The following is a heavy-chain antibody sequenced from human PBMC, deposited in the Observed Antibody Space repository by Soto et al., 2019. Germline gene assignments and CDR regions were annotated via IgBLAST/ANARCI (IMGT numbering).Heavy chain of an antibody. V-gene: IGHV3-23*01. J-gene: IGHJ1*01. CDR2: ISGGGGNT. D-gene: IGHD1-1*01. Sequence: GGSLRLSCAASGFTFSSYAMGWVRQAPGKGLEWVSAISGGGGNTYYADSVKGRFTISRDNSKNTLYLQMNSLRAEDTAVYYCTKCLDGDRTCHLAYWGQRSPDPVSA. CDR1: GFTFSSYA. CDR3: TKCLDGDRTCHLAY.